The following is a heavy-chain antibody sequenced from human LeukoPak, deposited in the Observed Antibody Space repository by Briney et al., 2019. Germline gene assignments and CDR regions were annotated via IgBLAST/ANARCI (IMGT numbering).Heavy chain of an antibody. J-gene: IGHJ3*01. CDR3: AKNSGSHDGAFDV. Sequence: GGSLRLSCAASGFTFSSYGMHWVRQAPGKGLEWVAVISYDGSNKYYPDSVKGRFTISRDNSKNTLYLQMNSLRAEDTAVYYCAKNSGSHDGAFDVWGQGTMVTVSS. D-gene: IGHD1-26*01. CDR1: GFTFSSYG. V-gene: IGHV3-30*18. CDR2: ISYDGSNK.